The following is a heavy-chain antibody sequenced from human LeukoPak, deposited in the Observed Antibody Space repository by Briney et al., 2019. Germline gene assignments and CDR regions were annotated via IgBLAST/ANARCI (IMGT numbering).Heavy chain of an antibody. V-gene: IGHV4-59*01. Sequence: SETLSLTCAVYGGSFSGYYWSWIRQPPGKGLEWIGYIYYSGSTNYNPSLKSRVTISVDTSKNQFSLKLSSVTAADTAVYYCARVGPTYYYDSSGPGYFDYWGQGTLVTVSS. CDR2: IYYSGST. CDR1: GGSFSGYY. CDR3: ARVGPTYYYDSSGPGYFDY. D-gene: IGHD3-22*01. J-gene: IGHJ4*02.